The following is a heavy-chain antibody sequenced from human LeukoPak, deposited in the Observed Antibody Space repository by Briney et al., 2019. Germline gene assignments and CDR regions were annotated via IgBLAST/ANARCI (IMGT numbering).Heavy chain of an antibody. J-gene: IGHJ4*02. D-gene: IGHD3-22*01. CDR2: ISWNSGSI. Sequence: GGSLRLSCAASGFTFDDYAMHWVRQAPGKGLEWVSGISWNSGSIGYADSVKGRFTISRDNAKNSLYLQMNSLRAEDTALYYCAKDRFYDSTGYYLFDQWGPGTLVTVSS. CDR3: AKDRFYDSTGYYLFDQ. V-gene: IGHV3-9*01. CDR1: GFTFDDYA.